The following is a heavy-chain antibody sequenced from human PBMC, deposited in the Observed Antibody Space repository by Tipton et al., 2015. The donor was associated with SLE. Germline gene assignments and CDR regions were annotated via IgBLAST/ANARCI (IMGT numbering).Heavy chain of an antibody. D-gene: IGHD2-15*01. CDR2: ISGSGGST. J-gene: IGHJ6*02. V-gene: IGHV3-23*01. CDR1: GFTFSSYA. Sequence: GSLRLSCAASGFTFSSYAMSWVRQAPGKGLEWVSAISGSGGSTYYADSVKGRFTISRDNSKNTLYLQMNSLRAEDTAVYYCAKHGLPAYGMSYGMDVWGQGTTVTVSS. CDR3: AKHGLPAYGMSYGMDV.